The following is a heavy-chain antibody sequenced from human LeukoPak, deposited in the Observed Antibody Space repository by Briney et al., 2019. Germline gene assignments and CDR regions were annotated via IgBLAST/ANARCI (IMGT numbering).Heavy chain of an antibody. D-gene: IGHD5-24*01. CDR3: AREGWLQLDN. J-gene: IGHJ4*02. CDR2: FYTSGST. V-gene: IGHV4-61*02. CDR1: GDSISSGSYY. Sequence: SETLSLTCIVSGDSISSGSYYWSWIRQPAGKGLEWIGRFYTSGSTNYNPSLKSRVTILVDTSKNQFSLKLTSVTAADSAVCFCAREGWLQLDNWGQGILVTVSS.